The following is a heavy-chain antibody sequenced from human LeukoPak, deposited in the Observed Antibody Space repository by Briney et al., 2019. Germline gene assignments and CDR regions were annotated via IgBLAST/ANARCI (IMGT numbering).Heavy chain of an antibody. CDR2: ITQDGSQK. CDR3: ARDWFDGDYDRFDY. D-gene: IGHD4-17*01. Sequence: PGGCLRLSCAVSGFTFSSYWMSWFRQAPGKGLEWVANITQDGSQKFSVDSVKGPFTISRDNAKNSLSLQMNSLRVEDTAVYYCARDWFDGDYDRFDYWGQGTLVTVSS. CDR1: GFTFSSYW. V-gene: IGHV3-7*03. J-gene: IGHJ4*02.